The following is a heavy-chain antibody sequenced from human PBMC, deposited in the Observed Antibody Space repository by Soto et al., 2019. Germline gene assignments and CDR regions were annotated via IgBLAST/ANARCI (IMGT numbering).Heavy chain of an antibody. CDR3: ARTGHIVVVTAIGDYYGMDV. J-gene: IGHJ6*02. D-gene: IGHD2-21*02. CDR1: GFTFSSYA. CDR2: ISGSGGST. V-gene: IGHV3-23*01. Sequence: GGSLRLSCAASGFTFSSYAMSWVRQAPGKGLEWVSAISGSGGSTYYADSVKGRFTISRDNSKNTLYLQMNSLRAEDTAVYYCARTGHIVVVTAIGDYYGMDVSAQGTTVTVSS.